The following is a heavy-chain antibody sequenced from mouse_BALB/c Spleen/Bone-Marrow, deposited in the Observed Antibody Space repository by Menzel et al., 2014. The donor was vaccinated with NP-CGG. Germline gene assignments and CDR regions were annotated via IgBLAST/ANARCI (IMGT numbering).Heavy chain of an antibody. CDR3: ARGDGYAMDN. CDR1: GFNIKDYY. Sequence: EVQLVESGAEIVRPGALVKLSCKASGFNIKDYYMQWVKQRPEQGLEWIGWIDPENGNTIYDPKFQGKASITADTSSNTAYLQLNSQTSGDTAVYYCARGDGYAMDNWGQGTSVTVS. CDR2: IDPENGNT. J-gene: IGHJ4*01. V-gene: IGHV14-1*02.